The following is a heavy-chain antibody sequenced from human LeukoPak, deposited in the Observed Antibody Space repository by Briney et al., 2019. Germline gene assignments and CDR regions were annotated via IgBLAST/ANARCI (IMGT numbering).Heavy chain of an antibody. CDR1: AGSTSSYY. CDR3: AGDYYERPGRMGGMDV. J-gene: IGHJ6*02. Sequence: PETMSLTSTVSAGSTSSYYASCDRQPAGEGLEWVGRFYTSGSTTYNTSLKSGVTMSVETSKAQSSLKLSSVTAADTAVYYCAGDYYERPGRMGGMDVGGQGTTVTVSS. D-gene: IGHD3-22*01. CDR2: FYTSGST. V-gene: IGHV4-4*07.